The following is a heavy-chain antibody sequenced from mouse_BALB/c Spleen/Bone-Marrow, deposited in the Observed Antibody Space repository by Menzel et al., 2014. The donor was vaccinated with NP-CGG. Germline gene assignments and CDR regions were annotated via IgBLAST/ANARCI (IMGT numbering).Heavy chain of an antibody. CDR2: INPSSGYT. V-gene: IGHV1-4*01. CDR1: GYTFTSYT. J-gene: IGHJ3*01. CDR3: AREGYGNYAY. D-gene: IGHD2-10*02. Sequence: VQLVESGAEPARPGASVKMSCKASGYTFTSYTMHWVKQRPGQGLEWIGYINPSSGYTNYNQKFKDKATLTADKSSSTAYMQLSSLTSEDSAVYYCAREGYGNYAYWGQGTLVTVSA.